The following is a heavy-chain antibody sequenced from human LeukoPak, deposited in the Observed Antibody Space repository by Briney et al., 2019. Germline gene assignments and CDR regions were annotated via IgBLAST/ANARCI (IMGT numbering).Heavy chain of an antibody. J-gene: IGHJ6*03. CDR2: LSGSGITT. Sequence: GGSLRLSCAASGFTFSNSAMSWVRQAPGKGLEWVSTLSGSGITTYYADSVKGRFTISRDNSKNTLYLQMNSLRAEDTAVYFCAREQRGGLSANLGGLFASYYTYYYMDVWGRGTTVTVSS. D-gene: IGHD3-16*01. V-gene: IGHV3-23*01. CDR3: AREQRGGLSANLGGLFASYYTYYYMDV. CDR1: GFTFSNSA.